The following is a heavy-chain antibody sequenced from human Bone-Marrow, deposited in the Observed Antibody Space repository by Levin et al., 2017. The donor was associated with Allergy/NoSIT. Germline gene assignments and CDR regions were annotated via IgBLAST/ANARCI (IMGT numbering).Heavy chain of an antibody. D-gene: IGHD3-10*01. V-gene: IGHV1-2*02. CDR2: INPNSGGT. Sequence: ASVKVSCKASGYTFTGYYMHWVRQAPGQGLEWMGWINPNSGGTNYAQKFQGRVTMTRDTSISTAYMELSRLRSDDTAVYYCARGVGRFGESRNGPGGDYWGQGTLVTVSS. J-gene: IGHJ4*02. CDR1: GYTFTGYY. CDR3: ARGVGRFGESRNGPGGDY.